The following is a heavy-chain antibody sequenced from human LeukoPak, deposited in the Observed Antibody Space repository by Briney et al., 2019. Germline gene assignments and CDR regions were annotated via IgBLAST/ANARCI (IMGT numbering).Heavy chain of an antibody. CDR3: ARGRYTFDY. CDR1: GGSINSYY. CDR2: IYYSGST. Sequence: PSETLSLTCTVSGGSINSYYWSWIRQPPGKGLEWIGYIYYSGSTNHNPSLKSRVTISVDTSKNQFSLKLSSVTAADTAVYYCARGRYTFDYRGQGTLVTVSS. J-gene: IGHJ4*02. D-gene: IGHD1-1*01. V-gene: IGHV4-59*01.